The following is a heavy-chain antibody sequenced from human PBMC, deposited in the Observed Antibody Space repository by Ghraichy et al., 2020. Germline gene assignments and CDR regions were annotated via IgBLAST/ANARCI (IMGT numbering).Heavy chain of an antibody. V-gene: IGHV2-5*02. J-gene: IGHJ5*02. CDR3: ARREYGGGWFDP. CDR2: IYWDDDK. Sequence: SGPTLVKPTQTLTLTCTFSGFSLSTSGVGVGWIRQPPGKALECLALIYWDDDKRYSPSLKSRLTITKDTSKNQVVLTMTNMDPVDTVTYYCARREYGGGWFDPWGQGTLVTVSS. CDR1: GFSLSTSGVG. D-gene: IGHD2/OR15-2a*01.